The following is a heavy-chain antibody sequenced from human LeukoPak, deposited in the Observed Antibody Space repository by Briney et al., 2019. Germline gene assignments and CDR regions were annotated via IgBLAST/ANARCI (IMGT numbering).Heavy chain of an antibody. CDR1: GFTFSSYA. D-gene: IGHD1-14*01. J-gene: IGHJ4*02. V-gene: IGHV3-64*01. Sequence: GGSLGLPCAASGFTFSSYAMHWVRQAPGKGLEYVSAISSNGGSTYYANSVKGRFTISRDNSKNTLYLQMGSLRAEDMAVYYCARDPETVGWGQGTLVTVSS. CDR3: ARDPETVG. CDR2: ISSNGGST.